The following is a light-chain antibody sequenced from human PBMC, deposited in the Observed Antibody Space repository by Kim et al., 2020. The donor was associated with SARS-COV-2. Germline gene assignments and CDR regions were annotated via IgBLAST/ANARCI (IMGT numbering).Light chain of an antibody. V-gene: IGKV2-28*01. CDR1: QSLLHSNGYNY. CDR3: MQGIHPIT. CDR2: LGS. Sequence: DIVMTQSPLSLPVTPGEPASISCRSSQSLLHSNGYNYLDWYLQKPGQSPQILIYLGSNRASGVPDRFSGSGSGTDFTLKISRVEAEDVGVYYCMQGIHPITFGRGTRLEIK. J-gene: IGKJ5*01.